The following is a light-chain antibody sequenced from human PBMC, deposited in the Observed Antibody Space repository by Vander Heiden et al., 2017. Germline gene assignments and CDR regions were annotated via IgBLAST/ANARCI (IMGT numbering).Light chain of an antibody. CDR2: QDA. CDR3: QAWDSSTQV. CDR1: KLGDKY. J-gene: IGLJ2*01. Sequence: SYELTQPPSVSVSPGQTASITCSGDKLGDKYTCWYQQRPGQSPVLLIYQDAKRPSGIPERFSGSKSGNTATLTISGTQTMDEADYYCQAWDSSTQVFGGGTKLTVL. V-gene: IGLV3-1*01.